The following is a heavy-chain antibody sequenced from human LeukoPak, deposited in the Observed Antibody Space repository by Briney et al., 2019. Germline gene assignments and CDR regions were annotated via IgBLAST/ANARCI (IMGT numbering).Heavy chain of an antibody. Sequence: GGSLRLSCAASGFTFSSYVMSWVRQAPGKGLEWVSSITGSGGSTYYADSVKGRFTISRDNSKNTLYLQMNTLRAEDTAVYYCAIRPTYYDSSGYSTDYSFDIWGQGTMVTVSS. J-gene: IGHJ3*02. CDR1: GFTFSSYV. CDR2: ITGSGGST. CDR3: AIRPTYYDSSGYSTDYSFDI. V-gene: IGHV3-23*01. D-gene: IGHD3-22*01.